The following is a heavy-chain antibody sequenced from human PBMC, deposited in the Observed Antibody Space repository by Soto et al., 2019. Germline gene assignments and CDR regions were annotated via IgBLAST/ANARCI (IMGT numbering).Heavy chain of an antibody. CDR2: IYYSGST. CDR1: GGSISSGGYY. V-gene: IGHV4-31*03. Sequence: SETLSLTCTVSGGSISSGGYYWSWIRQHPGKGLEWIGYIYYSGSTYYNPSLKSRVTISVDTSKNQFSLKLSAVTAADTAVYYCARRGYSGYVLYYFDYWGQGTLVTVS. CDR3: ARRGYSGYVLYYFDY. D-gene: IGHD5-12*01. J-gene: IGHJ4*02.